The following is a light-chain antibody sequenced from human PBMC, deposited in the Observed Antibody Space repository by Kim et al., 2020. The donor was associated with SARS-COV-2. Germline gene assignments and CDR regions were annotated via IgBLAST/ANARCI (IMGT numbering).Light chain of an antibody. CDR2: KTS. V-gene: IGKV1-5*03. CDR1: QSISGW. J-gene: IGKJ1*01. Sequence: DIQMTQSPSTLSASVGDRVTITCRASQSISGWLAWYQQKPGKAPKLLIYKTSSLDSGVPSRFSGSGSGTEFTLTISSLQPDDFASYYCQQSNSYPWTFGQGTKVDIK. CDR3: QQSNSYPWT.